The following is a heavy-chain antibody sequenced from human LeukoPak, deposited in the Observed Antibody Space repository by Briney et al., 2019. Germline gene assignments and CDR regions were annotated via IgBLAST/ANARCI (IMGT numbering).Heavy chain of an antibody. CDR2: ISYDGSNK. J-gene: IGHJ4*02. CDR3: ATSNFDY. CDR1: GFTFSSYA. Sequence: GGSLRLSCAASGFTFSSYAMHWVRQAPGKGLEWVAVISYDGSNKYYADSVKGRFTISRDNSKNTLYLQMNSLRAEDTAVYYCATSNFDYWGQGTLDTVSS. V-gene: IGHV3-30*04.